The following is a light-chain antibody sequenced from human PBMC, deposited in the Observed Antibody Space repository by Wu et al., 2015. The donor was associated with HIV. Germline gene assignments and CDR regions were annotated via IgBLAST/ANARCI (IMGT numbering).Light chain of an antibody. J-gene: IGKJ1*01. CDR3: QQYGNSPGT. CDR1: QSVSSY. V-gene: IGKV3D-15*01. Sequence: EIVMTQSPATLSVSPGEGVTLSCRASQSVSSYLAWYQQKPGQAPRLLIYAASSRATGIPDRFSGSGSGTDFTLTISRLESEDFGIYYCQQYGNSPGTFGQGTKVEIK. CDR2: AAS.